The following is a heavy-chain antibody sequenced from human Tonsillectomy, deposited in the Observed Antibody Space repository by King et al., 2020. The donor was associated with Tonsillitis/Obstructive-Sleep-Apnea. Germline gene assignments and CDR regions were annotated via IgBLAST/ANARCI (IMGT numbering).Heavy chain of an antibody. D-gene: IGHD2-2*01. V-gene: IGHV3-30*18. CDR2: ISYDGSNK. Sequence: VQLVESGGGVVQPGTSLRLSCAASGFTFSSYGMYWVRQAPGKGLEGGAVISYDGSNKYYAASLKGRFTISRDNSKNTLYLQMNSLRAEDTAVYYCAKDGRDIVVDPDYYYYYYMDVWGKGTTVTVSS. CDR3: AKDGRDIVVDPDYYYYYYMDV. CDR1: GFTFSSYG. J-gene: IGHJ6*03.